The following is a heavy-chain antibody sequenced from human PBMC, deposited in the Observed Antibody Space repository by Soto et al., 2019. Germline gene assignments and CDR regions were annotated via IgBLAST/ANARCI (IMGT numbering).Heavy chain of an antibody. J-gene: IGHJ4*02. D-gene: IGHD1-26*01. CDR3: AKARGRVGRLGY. CDR1: GFTFSSYG. V-gene: IGHV3-30*18. CDR2: ISYDGSNK. Sequence: QVQLVESGGGVVQPGRSLRLSCAASGFTFSSYGMHWVRQAPGKGLEWVAVISYDGSNKYYADSVKGRFTISRDNSKNTLYLQMNSLRAEDTAVYYCAKARGRVGRLGYWGQGTLVTVSS.